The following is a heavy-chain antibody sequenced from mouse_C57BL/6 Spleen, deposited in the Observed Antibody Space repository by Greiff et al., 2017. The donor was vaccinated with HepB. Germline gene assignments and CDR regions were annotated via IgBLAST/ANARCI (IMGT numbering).Heavy chain of an antibody. D-gene: IGHD2-1*01. V-gene: IGHV1-19*01. CDR1: GYTFTDYY. Sequence: VQLQQSGPVLVKPGASVKMSCKASGYTFTDYYMNWVKQSHGKSLEWIGVINPYNGGTSYNQKFKGKATLTVDKSSSTAYMELNSLTSEDSAVYYCARSDGNESWFAYWGQGTLVTVSA. J-gene: IGHJ3*01. CDR3: ARSDGNESWFAY. CDR2: INPYNGGT.